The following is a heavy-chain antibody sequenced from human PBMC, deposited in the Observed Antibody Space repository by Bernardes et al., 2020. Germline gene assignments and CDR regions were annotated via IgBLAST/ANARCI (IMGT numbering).Heavy chain of an antibody. J-gene: IGHJ6*02. CDR1: GDSVSSNSAA. D-gene: IGHD3-9*01. V-gene: IGHV6-1*01. Sequence: SQTPSLTCAISGDSVSSNSAASNWNRQSPSRGLEWLGRTYYRSKWYNDYAVSVKSRITINPDTSKNQFSLQLNSVTPEDTAVYYCARDLERYDILTGYYLPAGGMDVWRQGTTVTVSS. CDR3: ARDLERYDILTGYYLPAGGMDV. CDR2: TYYRSKWYN.